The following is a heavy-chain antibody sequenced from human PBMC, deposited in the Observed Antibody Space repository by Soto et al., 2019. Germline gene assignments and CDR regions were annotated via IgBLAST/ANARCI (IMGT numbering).Heavy chain of an antibody. CDR1: GYDFTNYG. D-gene: IGHD3-9*01. J-gene: IGHJ4*02. V-gene: IGHV1-18*01. Sequence: QVRLVQSGAEVKKPGASVKVSCKTYGYDFTNYGINWVRQAPGQGLEWMGWISAYNGNIVYAQNFRGRATLTTATSTGSAYMERRSLRSDDTAVYYCARGHDIWTGWKFTFWGQGTLVTVSS. CDR3: ARGHDIWTGWKFTF. CDR2: ISAYNGNI.